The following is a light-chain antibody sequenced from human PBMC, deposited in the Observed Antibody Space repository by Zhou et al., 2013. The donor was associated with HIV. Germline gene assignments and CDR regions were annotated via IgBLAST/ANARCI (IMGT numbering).Light chain of an antibody. CDR3: QQYGSSPPWT. Sequence: EIVLTQSPGTLSLSPGDRATLSCRASQSVNNYLAWYQQKPGQAPRLLIYGASTRATGIPARFSGSGSETEFTLTISRLEPEDFAVYYCQQYGSSPPWTFGQGTKVEIK. V-gene: IGKV3-20*01. J-gene: IGKJ1*01. CDR2: GAS. CDR1: QSVNNY.